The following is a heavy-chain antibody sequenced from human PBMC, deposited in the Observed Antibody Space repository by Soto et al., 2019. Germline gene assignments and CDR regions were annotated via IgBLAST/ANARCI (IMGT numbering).Heavy chain of an antibody. CDR3: ARHPLRYFDWLEGFDP. CDR1: GGSIRSSSYY. Sequence: QLQLQESGPGLVKPSETLSLTCTVSGGSIRSSSYYWGWIRQPPGKGLEWIGSIYYSGSTYYNPSLKSRVTISVDTSKNQFSLKLSSVTAADTAVYYCARHPLRYFDWLEGFDPWGQGTLVTVSS. D-gene: IGHD3-9*01. CDR2: IYYSGST. J-gene: IGHJ5*02. V-gene: IGHV4-39*01.